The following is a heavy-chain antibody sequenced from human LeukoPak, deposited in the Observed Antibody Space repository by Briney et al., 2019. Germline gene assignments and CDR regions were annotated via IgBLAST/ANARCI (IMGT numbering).Heavy chain of an antibody. CDR1: GGSISSYY. CDR2: IYYSGST. CDR3: ARAREYYDSSGYYSPYFGY. V-gene: IGHV4-59*01. D-gene: IGHD3-22*01. J-gene: IGHJ4*02. Sequence: SETLSLTCTVSGGSISSYYWSWIRQPPGQGLERMGYIYYSGSTNYNPSLKSRVTISVDTSKNQFSLKLSSVTAADTAVYYCARAREYYDSSGYYSPYFGYWGQGTLVTVSS.